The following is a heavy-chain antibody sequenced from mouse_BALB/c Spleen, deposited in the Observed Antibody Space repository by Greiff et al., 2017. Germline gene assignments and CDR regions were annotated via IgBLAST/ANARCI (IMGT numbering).Heavy chain of an antibody. J-gene: IGHJ3*01. CDR1: GFTFNTNA. V-gene: IGHV10S3*01. CDR3: VRGGYPITFAY. CDR2: IRSKSNNYAT. Sequence: EVKLVETGGGLVQPKGSLKLSCAASGFTFNTNAMNWVRQAPGKGLEWVARIRSKSNNYATYYADSVKDRFTISRDDSQSMLYLQMNNLKTEDTAMYYCVRGGYPITFAYWGQGTLVTVSA. D-gene: IGHD2-2*01.